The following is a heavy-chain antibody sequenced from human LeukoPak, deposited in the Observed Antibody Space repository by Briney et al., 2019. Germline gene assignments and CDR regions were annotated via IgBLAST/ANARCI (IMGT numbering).Heavy chain of an antibody. J-gene: IGHJ4*02. V-gene: IGHV3-74*01. CDR1: GFTLTSYW. CDR2: IKIDGST. D-gene: IGHD1-14*01. Sequence: GGSLRLSCAASGFTLTSYWMHWVRQAPGKGLAWVSRIKIDGSTIYADSVKGRFTTSRDNAKNTLFLQMNSLRAEDTAVYYCARDIPLEPPDYWGQGTLVTVSS. CDR3: ARDIPLEPPDY.